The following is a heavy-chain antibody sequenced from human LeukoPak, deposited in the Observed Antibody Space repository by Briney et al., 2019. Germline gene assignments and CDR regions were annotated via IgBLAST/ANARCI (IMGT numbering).Heavy chain of an antibody. CDR2: MNPNSGNT. V-gene: IGHV1-8*01. D-gene: IGHD6-19*01. J-gene: IGHJ4*02. CDR1: GYTFTSYD. Sequence: ASVKVSCKASGYTFTSYDINWVRQATGQGLEWMGWMNPNSGNTVYAQKFQGRVTMTRSTSLSTAYMELSSLRSEDTAVYYCARGYSSGWYDYWGQGTLVTVSS. CDR3: ARGYSSGWYDY.